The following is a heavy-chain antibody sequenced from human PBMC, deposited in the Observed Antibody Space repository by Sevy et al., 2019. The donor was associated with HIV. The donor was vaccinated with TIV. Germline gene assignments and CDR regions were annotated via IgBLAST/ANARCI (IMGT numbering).Heavy chain of an antibody. CDR3: AKDINRGCDGVNCYSYYYYFYGLDV. D-gene: IGHD2-21*01. CDR2: VSWNSRYI. J-gene: IGHJ6*02. Sequence: GGSLRLSCAASGFPFNDHAMHWVRQVPGKGLEWVSGVSWNSRYIGYADSVRGRFTISRDNARHFLYLEMNSLRPEDTALYYCAKDINRGCDGVNCYSYYYYFYGLDVWGQGTTVTVSS. CDR1: GFPFNDHA. V-gene: IGHV3-9*01.